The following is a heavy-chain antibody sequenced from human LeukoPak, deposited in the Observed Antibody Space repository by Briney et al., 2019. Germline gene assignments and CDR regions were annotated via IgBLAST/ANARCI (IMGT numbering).Heavy chain of an antibody. CDR3: ARRGYFDWLYYYYMDV. J-gene: IGHJ6*03. CDR2: IYFSGGT. V-gene: IGHV4-39*07. D-gene: IGHD3-9*01. Sequence: SETLSLTCTVSGDSISSSNCYWGWIRQPPGKGLEWIGSIYFSGGTYYNASLKSRVTISVDTSKNQFSLKLSSVTAADTAVYYCARRGYFDWLYYYYMDVWGKGTTVTVSS. CDR1: GDSISSSNCY.